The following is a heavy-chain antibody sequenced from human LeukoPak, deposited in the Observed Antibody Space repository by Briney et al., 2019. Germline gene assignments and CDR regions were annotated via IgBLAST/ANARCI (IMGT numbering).Heavy chain of an antibody. CDR1: GYTFTGYY. CDR2: INPNSGGT. Sequence: ASVKVSCKASGYTFTGYYMHWVRQAPGQGLEWMGWINPNSGGTNYAQKFQGRVTMTRDTSISTAYMELSRLRSDDTAVYYCARDGIVDTAVIDIWGQGTMVTVSS. J-gene: IGHJ3*02. D-gene: IGHD5-18*01. V-gene: IGHV1-2*02. CDR3: ARDGIVDTAVIDI.